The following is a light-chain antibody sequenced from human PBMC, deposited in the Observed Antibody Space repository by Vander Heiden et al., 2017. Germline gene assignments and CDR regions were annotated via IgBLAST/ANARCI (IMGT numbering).Light chain of an antibody. V-gene: IGKV1-5*03. Sequence: DIQMTQSPSTLSASVGDRVTITCRASQSISSWLAWYQQKPGKAPKLLIYKASSLESGVPSRCRGSGSGTEFTLTISSLQPDDFATYYCQQDTSYSGTFGQGTKVEIK. J-gene: IGKJ1*01. CDR1: QSISSW. CDR2: KAS. CDR3: QQDTSYSGT.